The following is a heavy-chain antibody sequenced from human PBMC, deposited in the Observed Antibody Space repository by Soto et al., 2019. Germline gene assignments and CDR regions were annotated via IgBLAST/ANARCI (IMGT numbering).Heavy chain of an antibody. CDR1: GFTFSSYA. D-gene: IGHD6-19*01. CDR3: AHVIAVAGNNWFDP. J-gene: IGHJ5*02. V-gene: IGHV3-23*01. Sequence: EVQLLESGGGLVQPGGSLRLSCAASGFTFSSYAMSWVRQAPGKGLEWVSAISGSGGSTYYADSVKGRFTISRDNSKNTLYLQMNSLRAEHTAVYYCAHVIAVAGNNWFDPWGQGTLVTVSS. CDR2: ISGSGGST.